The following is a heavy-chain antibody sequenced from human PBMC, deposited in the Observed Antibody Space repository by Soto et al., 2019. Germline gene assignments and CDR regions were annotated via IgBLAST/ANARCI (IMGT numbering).Heavy chain of an antibody. CDR1: GGSIRTSSYY. CDR3: AEGDFDSGRYYNPLPSWFDS. Sequence: PSETLSLTCNVSGGSIRTSSYYWGWIRQPPGKGLEWIGTIYYSGTTYYNPSLKSRLTISVDTSKNQFSLKLTSVTAADTAVYFAAEGDFDSGRYYNPLPSWFDSWGQGTLVTVSS. J-gene: IGHJ5*01. CDR2: IYYSGTT. D-gene: IGHD3-10*01. V-gene: IGHV4-39*01.